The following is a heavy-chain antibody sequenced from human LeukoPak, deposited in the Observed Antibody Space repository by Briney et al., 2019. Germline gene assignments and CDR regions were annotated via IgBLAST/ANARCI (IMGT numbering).Heavy chain of an antibody. CDR3: ARDFLTTVTRWGCCDY. V-gene: IGHV3-33*08. CDR2: IWYDGSNK. CDR1: GFSFSNYG. D-gene: IGHD4-17*01. Sequence: PGGSLRLSCAASGFSFSNYGMHWVRQAPGKGLEWLAIIWYDGSNKYYGDSVKGRFTISRDNSKNTLYLQMNSLRAEDTAVYYCARDFLTTVTRWGCCDYWGQGTLVTVSS. J-gene: IGHJ4*02.